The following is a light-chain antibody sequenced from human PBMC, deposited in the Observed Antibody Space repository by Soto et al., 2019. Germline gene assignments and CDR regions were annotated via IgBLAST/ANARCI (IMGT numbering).Light chain of an antibody. CDR1: QTISSW. J-gene: IGKJ5*01. V-gene: IGKV1-5*01. Sequence: DIQMTQSPSTLSASLGDRVTITCRASQTISSWLAWYQQKPGKAPNLLIYDASTLERGVPSRFSGTGSGTEFTLTIDRLQPDDFATYYCQQYHNYSIPFIQGTRLEIK. CDR3: QQYHNYSIP. CDR2: DAS.